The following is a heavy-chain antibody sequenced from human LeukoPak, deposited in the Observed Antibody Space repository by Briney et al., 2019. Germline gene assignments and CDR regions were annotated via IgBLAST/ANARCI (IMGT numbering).Heavy chain of an antibody. D-gene: IGHD3-10*02. V-gene: IGHV3-43*01. CDR2: AGWAGGTT. J-gene: IGHJ4*02. CDR1: GFNFDRYT. CDR3: AKELDTMFFDY. Sequence: GGSLRLSCASSGFNFDRYTIHWVRQAPGKGLEWVSLAGWAGGTTFYSDSVRGRFTISRDSGRKSVYLQMNSLTTDDTAFYFCAKELDTMFFDYWGQGALVTVSS.